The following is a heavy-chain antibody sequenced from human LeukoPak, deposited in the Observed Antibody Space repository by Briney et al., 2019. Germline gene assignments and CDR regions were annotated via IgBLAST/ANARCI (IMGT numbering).Heavy chain of an antibody. D-gene: IGHD6-13*01. CDR1: GFTFSSYG. J-gene: IGHJ4*02. V-gene: IGHV3-33*01. CDR2: IWYDGSNK. Sequence: GGSLRLSCAASGFTFSSYGMHWVRQAPGKGLEWVAVIWYDGSNKYYADSVKGRFTISRDNSKNTLYLQMNSLRAEDTAVYYCARERVWQQSLRYFDYWGQGTLVTVSS. CDR3: ARERVWQQSLRYFDY.